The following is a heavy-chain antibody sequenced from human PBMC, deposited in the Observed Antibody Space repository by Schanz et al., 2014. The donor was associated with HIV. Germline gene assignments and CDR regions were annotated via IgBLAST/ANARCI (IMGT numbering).Heavy chain of an antibody. V-gene: IGHV3-33*08. J-gene: IGHJ6*02. CDR1: GFTFSSHG. D-gene: IGHD2-2*01. CDR3: ARDGAMAFSLGMDV. CDR2: IWYDGKNR. Sequence: QVQLVESGGGVVQPGRSLRLSCAASGFTFSSHGMHWVRQAPGKGREGEAVIWYDGKNRDYADSVKGRFTISRDNSKNTLYLQMNRMRTEDTAVYYCARDGAMAFSLGMDVWGQGTTVTVSS.